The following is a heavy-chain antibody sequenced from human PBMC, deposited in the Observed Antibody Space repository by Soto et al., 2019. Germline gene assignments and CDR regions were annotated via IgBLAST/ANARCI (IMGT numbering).Heavy chain of an antibody. CDR2: ISGSGGST. V-gene: IGHV3-23*01. D-gene: IGHD2-15*01. J-gene: IGHJ3*02. CDR1: GFTFSSYA. CDR3: AKCGIYCSGGSCYPGAFDI. Sequence: PGGSLRLSCAASGFTFSSYAMSWVRQAPGKGLEWVSAISGSGGSTYYADSVKGRFTISRDNSKNTLYLQMNSLRAEDTAVYYCAKCGIYCSGGSCYPGAFDIWGQGTMVTVSS.